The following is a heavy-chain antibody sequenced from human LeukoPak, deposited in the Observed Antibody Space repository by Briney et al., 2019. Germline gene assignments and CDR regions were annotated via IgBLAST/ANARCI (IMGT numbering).Heavy chain of an antibody. CDR2: INPNSGGT. D-gene: IGHD3-22*01. Sequence: ASVKVSCKASGYTFTGYYMHWVRQAPGQGLEWMGWINPNSGGTNYAQKFQGRVTMTRDTSISTAYMELSRLRSDDTAAYYCASSITMIVVVTPAPNFDYWGQGTLVTVSS. V-gene: IGHV1-2*02. J-gene: IGHJ4*02. CDR3: ASSITMIVVVTPAPNFDY. CDR1: GYTFTGYY.